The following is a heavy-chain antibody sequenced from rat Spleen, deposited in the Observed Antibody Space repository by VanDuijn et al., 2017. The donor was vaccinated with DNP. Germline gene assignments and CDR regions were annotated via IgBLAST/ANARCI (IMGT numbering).Heavy chain of an antibody. CDR2: ISYDGGIT. CDR3: ARPLYYYSDQGFAY. CDR1: GFTFSNYY. Sequence: EVQLVESGGGLVQPGRSLKLSCAASGFTFSNYYMAWVRQAPTKGLEWVAYISYDGGITNYGDSVKGRFTVSRDNAKSSLYLQMDSLRSEDTATYYCARPLYYYSDQGFAYWGQGTLATVSS. V-gene: IGHV5-20*01. D-gene: IGHD1-1*01. J-gene: IGHJ3*01.